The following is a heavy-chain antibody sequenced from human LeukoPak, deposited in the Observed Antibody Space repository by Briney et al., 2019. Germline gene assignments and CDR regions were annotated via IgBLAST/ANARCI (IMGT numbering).Heavy chain of an antibody. CDR3: AKGNYYDKYGWFDP. CDR1: GFTFSSYA. V-gene: IGHV3-23*01. Sequence: GGSLRLSCAASGFTFSSYAMSWVRQAPGKGLEWVSTISGGGGTTYYADSVKGRFTISRDNSKNTLYLQMNSLGAEDTAVYYCAKGNYYDKYGWFDPWGQGTLVTVSS. D-gene: IGHD3-22*01. J-gene: IGHJ5*02. CDR2: ISGGGGTT.